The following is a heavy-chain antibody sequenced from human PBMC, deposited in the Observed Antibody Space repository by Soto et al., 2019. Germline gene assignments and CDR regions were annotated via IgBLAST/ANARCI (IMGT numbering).Heavy chain of an antibody. CDR2: IYPGDSDT. J-gene: IGHJ4*02. D-gene: IGHD1-1*01. V-gene: IGHV5-51*04. CDR1: GYSFTSYW. CDR3: ASSERPFGYCFDY. Sequence: PGESLTISCKGSGYSFTSYWIGWVRQMPGKGLEWMGIIYPGDSDTRYSPSFQGQVTISADKPISTAYLQWSSLKASDTAMYYCASSERPFGYCFDYWGQGTLVTVSS.